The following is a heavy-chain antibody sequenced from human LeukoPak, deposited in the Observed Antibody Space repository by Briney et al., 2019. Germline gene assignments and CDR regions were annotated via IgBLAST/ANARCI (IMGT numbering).Heavy chain of an antibody. CDR3: ARGGYCSGGSCYGPPYGMDV. CDR1: GYTFTGYY. J-gene: IGHJ6*02. CDR2: IIPIFGTA. D-gene: IGHD2-15*01. V-gene: IGHV1-69*13. Sequence: SVKVSCKASGYTFTGYYVHWVRQAPGQGLEWMGGIIPIFGTANYAQKFQGRVTITADESTSTAYMELSSLRSEDTAVYYCARGGYCSGGSCYGPPYGMDVWGQGTTVTVPS.